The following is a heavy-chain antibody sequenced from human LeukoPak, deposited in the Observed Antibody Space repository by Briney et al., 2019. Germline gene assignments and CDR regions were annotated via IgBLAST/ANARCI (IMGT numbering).Heavy chain of an antibody. CDR1: GDTVSNTRSA. Sequence: SQTLSLTCAISGDTVSNTRSAWNWIRQSPSRGLEWLGRTYYRSKWYTDYAVSVKSRITINPDTSKNQFSLHLNSVTPEDTAVYYCARVNSWTEEPDTGFDYWGQGTLVTVSS. D-gene: IGHD1-14*01. J-gene: IGHJ4*02. CDR3: ARVNSWTEEPDTGFDY. V-gene: IGHV6-1*01. CDR2: TYYRSKWYT.